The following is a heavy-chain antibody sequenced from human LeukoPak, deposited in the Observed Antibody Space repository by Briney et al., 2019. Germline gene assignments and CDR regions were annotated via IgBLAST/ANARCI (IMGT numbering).Heavy chain of an antibody. CDR3: ATRTPRYCSGGSCKGDYYYYYMDV. CDR1: GGSISNYY. CDR2: GST. J-gene: IGHJ6*03. V-gene: IGHV4-59*01. D-gene: IGHD2-15*01. Sequence: SETLSLTCTVSGGSISNYYWSWIRQPPGKELEWIGGSTDYNPSLKSRVTISVDTSKNQFSLKLSSVTAADTAVYYCATRTPRYCSGGSCKGDYYYYYMDVWGKGTTVTVSS.